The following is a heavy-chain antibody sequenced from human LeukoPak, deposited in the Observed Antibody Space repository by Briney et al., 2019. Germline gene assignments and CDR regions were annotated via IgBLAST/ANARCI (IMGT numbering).Heavy chain of an antibody. D-gene: IGHD6-19*01. CDR2: ISGSGGST. V-gene: IGHV3-23*01. CDR3: AKHRGYSSGWSDY. J-gene: IGHJ4*02. Sequence: GGSLRLSCAASGFTFSSYAMSWVRQAPGKGLEWVSVISGSGGSTYYADSVKGRFTISRDNSKTTLYLQMNSLRAEDTAVYYCAKHRGYSSGWSDYWGQGSLVTVSS. CDR1: GFTFSSYA.